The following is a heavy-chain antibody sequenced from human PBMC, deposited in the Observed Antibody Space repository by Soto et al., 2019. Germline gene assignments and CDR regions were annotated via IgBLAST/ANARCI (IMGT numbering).Heavy chain of an antibody. J-gene: IGHJ3*01. V-gene: IGHV3-21*01. CDR3: ARSPVGDAFNV. CDR2: ISSGSDYI. Sequence: EVQLVESGGGLVKPGGSLRLSCAASGFTFSSYSMNWVRQAPGKGLEWVSSISSGSDYIFYADSVKGRFTISRDNAKNSPFLHRNSLTAEDTAVYYCARSPVGDAFNVWGQGTGVSVSS. CDR1: GFTFSSYS.